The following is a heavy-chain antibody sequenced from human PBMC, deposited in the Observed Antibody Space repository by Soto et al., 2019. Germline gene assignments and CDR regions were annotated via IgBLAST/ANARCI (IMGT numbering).Heavy chain of an antibody. V-gene: IGHV1-46*01. D-gene: IGHD2-8*01. CDR1: GYTFTSYY. CDR3: AREGMLSVPFEY. J-gene: IGHJ4*02. Sequence: QVQLVQSGAEVKKPGASVKVSCKASGYTFTSYYMHWVRQAPGQGLEWMGIINPSGGSTIYAQKFQGRVTMTRDTSTSTVYMELSSLRYEDTAVYYCAREGMLSVPFEYWGQGTLVTVSS. CDR2: INPSGGST.